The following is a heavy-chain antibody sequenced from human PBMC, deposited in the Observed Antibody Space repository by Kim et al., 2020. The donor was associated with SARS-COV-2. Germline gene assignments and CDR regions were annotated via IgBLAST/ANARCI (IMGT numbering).Heavy chain of an antibody. V-gene: IGHV3-48*03. CDR3: AGPLDL. Sequence: SGSGTTISYADSLKGRFTTSRNNAKNSLYLQMTSLRAADTAVYYCAGPLDLWGRGTLVTVSS. J-gene: IGHJ2*01. CDR2: SGSGTTI.